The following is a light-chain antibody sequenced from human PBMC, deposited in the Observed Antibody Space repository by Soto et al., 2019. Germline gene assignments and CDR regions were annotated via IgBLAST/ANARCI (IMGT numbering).Light chain of an antibody. CDR2: DAT. J-gene: IGKJ2*01. V-gene: IGKV1-5*01. CDR1: QSLSSW. Sequence: DIQMTQSPSTLSASVGDRVTITCRASQSLSSWLAWYQQKPGKAPKLLIYDATSLESGVPSRFSGSGSGTEFTLTISSLQPDDVATYYCQQYNSYPYTFGQGTKVDIK. CDR3: QQYNSYPYT.